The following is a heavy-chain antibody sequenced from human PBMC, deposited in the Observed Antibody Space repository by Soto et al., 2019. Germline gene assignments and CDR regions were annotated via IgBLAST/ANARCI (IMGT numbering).Heavy chain of an antibody. V-gene: IGHV1-3*01. CDR1: GYTFTSYA. D-gene: IGHD6-13*01. CDR3: ARAGRSSSWYNL. Sequence: ASVKVSCKASGYTFTSYAMHWVRQAPGQRLEWMGWINAGNGNTKYSQKFQGRVTITRDTSASTAYMELSSLRSEDTAVYYCARAGRSSSWYNLWGQGTLVTVSS. J-gene: IGHJ4*02. CDR2: INAGNGNT.